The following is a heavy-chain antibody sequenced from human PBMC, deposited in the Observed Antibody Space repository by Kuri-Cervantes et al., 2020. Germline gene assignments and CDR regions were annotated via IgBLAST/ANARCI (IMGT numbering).Heavy chain of an antibody. V-gene: IGHV1-2*02. J-gene: IGHJ2*01. CDR1: GYTFTSYD. Sequence: ASVKVSCKASGYTFTSYDINWVRQATRQGLEWMGWINPNSGGTNYAQKFQGRVTMTRDTSISTAYMELSRLRSDDTAVYYCARDHIVLGVDLWGRGTLVTVSS. CDR3: ARDHIVLGVDL. D-gene: IGHD2-8*01. CDR2: INPNSGGT.